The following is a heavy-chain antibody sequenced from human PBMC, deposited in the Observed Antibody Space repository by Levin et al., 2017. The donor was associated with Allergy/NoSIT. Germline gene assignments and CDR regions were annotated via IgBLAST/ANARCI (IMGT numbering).Heavy chain of an antibody. CDR2: ISTSETYT. J-gene: IGHJ3*02. Sequence: GESLKISCATSGFTFGDYFMSWIRQAPGKGLEWVSYISTSETYTNSADSVRGRFIISRDNARDSLYLPMNNLRADDTAVYYCARGRTMSVGPFDIWGQGTMVTVSS. CDR3: ARGRTMSVGPFDI. V-gene: IGHV3-11*06. CDR1: GFTFGDYF. D-gene: IGHD1-26*01.